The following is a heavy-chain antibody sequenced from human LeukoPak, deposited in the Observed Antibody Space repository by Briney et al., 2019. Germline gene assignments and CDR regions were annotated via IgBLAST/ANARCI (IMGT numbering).Heavy chain of an antibody. CDR3: AKDQNYESSGYYGGFDY. CDR1: GFSFSSHV. J-gene: IGHJ4*02. Sequence: GASLRLSCAASGFSFSSHVMHWVRQAPGKGLEWVSGISGSGGDTYYADSVKGRFTIYRDNSRNTLNLQMNSLRAEDTALYYCAKDQNYESSGYYGGFDYWSQGTLVTVSS. V-gene: IGHV3-23*01. D-gene: IGHD3-22*01. CDR2: ISGSGGDT.